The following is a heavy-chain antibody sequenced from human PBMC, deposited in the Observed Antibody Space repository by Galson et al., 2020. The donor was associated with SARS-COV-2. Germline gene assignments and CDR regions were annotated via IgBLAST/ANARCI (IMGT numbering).Heavy chain of an antibody. J-gene: IGHJ1*01. V-gene: IGHV3-64*02. CDR3: AGGTTGYYEV. CDR2: IHDNGHNT. Sequence: GEYLRISFAVAGLSYNTYSFYWVRQAPGQGLEHVSAIHDNGHNTYYADSVKGRSTISRDNSKNTVYLQLGSLRIEDMAVDYCAGGTTGYYEVWGQGTLVTVAS. D-gene: IGHD1-1*01. CDR1: GLSYNTYS.